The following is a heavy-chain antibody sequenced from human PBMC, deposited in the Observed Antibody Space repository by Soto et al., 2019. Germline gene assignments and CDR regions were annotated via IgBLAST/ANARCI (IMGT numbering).Heavy chain of an antibody. J-gene: IGHJ2*01. CDR1: GGSISSGDYY. D-gene: IGHD5-12*01. V-gene: IGHV4-30-4*01. Sequence: QVQLQESGPGLVKPSQTLSLTCTVSGGSISSGDYYWSWIRQPPGKGLEGIGYIYYSGSTYYNPSLKSQVTISVDTSKNQFSLKLSSVTAADTAVYYCARDPQSILAPIYRVGYFDLWGRGTLVTVSS. CDR3: ARDPQSILAPIYRVGYFDL. CDR2: IYYSGST.